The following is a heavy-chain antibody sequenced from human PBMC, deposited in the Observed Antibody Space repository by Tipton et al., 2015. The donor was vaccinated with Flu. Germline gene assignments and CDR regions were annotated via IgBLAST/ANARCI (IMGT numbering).Heavy chain of an antibody. CDR3: ARRRPCTGTACYGGYYFDY. CDR1: GYTFTNYW. D-gene: IGHD2-2*01. Sequence: QLVQSGAEVKKPGESLKISCEGSGYTFTNYWIGWVRQMPGKGLEWMGIINCGDSDSRYSPSLQGRVTISVDKSISTAYLQWSSLKASDTAIYFCARRRPCTGTACYGGYYFDYWGQGILVNVSS. CDR2: INCGDSDS. J-gene: IGHJ4*02. V-gene: IGHV5-51*01.